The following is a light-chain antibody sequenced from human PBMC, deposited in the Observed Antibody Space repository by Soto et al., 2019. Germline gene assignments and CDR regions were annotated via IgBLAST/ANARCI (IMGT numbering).Light chain of an antibody. V-gene: IGKV3-15*01. CDR3: HQYNKWPLT. CDR2: GAS. CDR1: QSVNSN. J-gene: IGKJ4*01. Sequence: EIVMTQSPVTLSVSPGERATLSCRASQSVNSNLAGYQQKPGQAPRLLIYGASTRATTLPASFRSRRSGTEFTLIISSLQSEDFAVYYCHQYNKWPLTFGGGTKVEIK.